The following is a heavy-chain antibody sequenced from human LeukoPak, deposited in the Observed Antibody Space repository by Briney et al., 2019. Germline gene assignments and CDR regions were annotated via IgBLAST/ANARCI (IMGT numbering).Heavy chain of an antibody. Sequence: PGGSLRLSCAASGFTFTKYWMTWVRQAPGKGLEWVGNIKQDGSDKNYMDSVKGRFTISRDNTKNSVYLQMSSLRAEDTAVYYCARDRVKDYIAPDAFDIWGQGTMVTVSS. CDR1: GFTFTKYW. CDR3: ARDRVKDYIAPDAFDI. CDR2: IKQDGSDK. D-gene: IGHD3-10*01. J-gene: IGHJ3*02. V-gene: IGHV3-7*01.